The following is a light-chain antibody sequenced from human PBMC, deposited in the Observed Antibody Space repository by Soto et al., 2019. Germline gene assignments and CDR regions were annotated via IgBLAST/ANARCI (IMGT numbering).Light chain of an antibody. V-gene: IGKV3-15*01. CDR2: GAS. J-gene: IGKJ4*01. CDR3: QQYKNWPLT. Sequence: EIVMTQSPATLSVSPGEGATLSCRASQSISNNLAWYQQKPGQAPRLLIYGASTRATGIPASFSGSGSGTEFTLTISSLQSEDFAVYYCQQYKNWPLTVGGGTKVEIK. CDR1: QSISNN.